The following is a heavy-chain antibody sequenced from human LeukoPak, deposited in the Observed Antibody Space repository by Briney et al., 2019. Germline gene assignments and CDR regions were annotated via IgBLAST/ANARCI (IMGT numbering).Heavy chain of an antibody. Sequence: SETLSLTCTVSGGSLSSYYWSWIRQPPGKGLEWIGYIYYSGSTNYNPSLKSRVTISVDTSKNQFSLKLSSVTAADTAVYYCARGAGTYYFDYWGQGTLVTVSS. CDR2: IYYSGST. CDR3: ARGAGTYYFDY. J-gene: IGHJ4*02. CDR1: GGSLSSYY. V-gene: IGHV4-59*01.